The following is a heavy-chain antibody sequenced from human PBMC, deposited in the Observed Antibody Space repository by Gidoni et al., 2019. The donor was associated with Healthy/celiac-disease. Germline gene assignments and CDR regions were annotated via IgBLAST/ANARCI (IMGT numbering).Heavy chain of an antibody. J-gene: IGHJ3*02. CDR3: ARDPEWEQLRYAFDI. D-gene: IGHD1-26*01. CDR2: ISSSSSYI. Sequence: AASGFTFSSYSMNWVRQAPGKGLEWVSSISSSSSYIYYADSVKGRFTISRDNAKNSLYLQMNSLRAEDTAVYYCARDPEWEQLRYAFDIWGQGTMVTVSS. V-gene: IGHV3-21*01. CDR1: GFTFSSYS.